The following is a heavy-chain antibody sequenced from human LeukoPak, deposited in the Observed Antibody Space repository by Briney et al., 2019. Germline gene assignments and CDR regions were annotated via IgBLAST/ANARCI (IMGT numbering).Heavy chain of an antibody. J-gene: IGHJ4*02. CDR3: AKRDLDY. CDR1: GFTFSSYA. CDR2: ISYDGSNK. Sequence: GGSLRLSCAASGFTFSSYAMSWVRQAPGKGLEWVAVISYDGSNKYYADSVKGRFTISRDNSKNTLYLQMNSLRAEDTAVYYCAKRDLDYWGQGTLVTVSS. V-gene: IGHV3-30*18.